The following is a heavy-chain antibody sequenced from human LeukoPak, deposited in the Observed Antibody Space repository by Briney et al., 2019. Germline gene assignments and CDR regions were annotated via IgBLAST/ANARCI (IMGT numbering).Heavy chain of an antibody. CDR1: GFTVSSNY. CDR2: IYSGGST. D-gene: IGHD3-22*01. V-gene: IGHV3-53*01. Sequence: GGSLRLSCAASGFTVSSNYMSWVRQAPGKGLEWVSVIYSGGSTYYADSVKGRFTISRDNSKNTLYLQMNSLRAEDTAVYYCARDHPPDYYDSSGYYPNDAFDIWGQGTMGTVSS. J-gene: IGHJ3*02. CDR3: ARDHPPDYYDSSGYYPNDAFDI.